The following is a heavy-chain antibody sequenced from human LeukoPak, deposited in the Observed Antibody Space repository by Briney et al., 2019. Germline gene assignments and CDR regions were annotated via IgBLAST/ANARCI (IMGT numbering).Heavy chain of an antibody. CDR1: GLTFSGYY. CDR3: ARVRNPGYCSTARCYVGY. V-gene: IGHV3-11*04. J-gene: IGHJ4*02. D-gene: IGHD2-2*01. Sequence: GGSLRLSCAASGLTFSGYYMTWIRQAPGKGLEWVSYISSSSDTIYYADSVKGRFTISRDNADNSVYLQMNSLRTEDTALYYCARVRNPGYCSTARCYVGYWGQGTLVTVSS. CDR2: ISSSSDTI.